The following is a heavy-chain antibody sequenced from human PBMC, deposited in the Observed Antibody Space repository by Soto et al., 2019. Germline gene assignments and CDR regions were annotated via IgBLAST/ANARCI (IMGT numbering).Heavy chain of an antibody. CDR1: GDSVSSNSAA. Sequence: SQTLSLTCAISGDSVSSNSAAWNWIRQSPSRGLEWLGRTYYRSKWYNDYAVSVKSRITINPDTSKNHFSLQLNSVTPEDTAVYFCARNHPGYSSGWYYYYGMDVWGQGTTVTVSS. V-gene: IGHV6-1*01. D-gene: IGHD6-19*01. CDR3: ARNHPGYSSGWYYYYGMDV. J-gene: IGHJ6*02. CDR2: TYYRSKWYN.